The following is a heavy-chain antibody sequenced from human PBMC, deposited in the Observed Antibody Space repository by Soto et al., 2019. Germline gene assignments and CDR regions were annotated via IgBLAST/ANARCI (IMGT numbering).Heavy chain of an antibody. V-gene: IGHV4-38-2*02. CDR1: GYSISSGYY. Sequence: SETLSLTCAVSGYSISSGYYWDWIRQPPGKGLEWIGSIYHSGKTYYNASLKSRVTISVDTSKNQFPLRLSSVTAADTAVYYCARDGGSLLPDFDYWGQGALVTVSS. CDR2: IYHSGKT. J-gene: IGHJ4*02. CDR3: ARDGGSLLPDFDY. D-gene: IGHD1-26*01.